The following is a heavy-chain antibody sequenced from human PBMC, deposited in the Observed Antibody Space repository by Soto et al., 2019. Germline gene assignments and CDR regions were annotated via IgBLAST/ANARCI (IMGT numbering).Heavy chain of an antibody. CDR3: ARDGGMDIVVVPAATPDY. V-gene: IGHV3-21*01. Sequence: EVQLVESGGGLVKPGGSLRLSCAASGFTFRSYSMNWVRQAPGKGLEWVSSISSSSSYIYYADSVKGRFTISRDNAKNSLYLQRNSLRAEDTAVYYCARDGGMDIVVVPAATPDYWGQGTLVTVSS. J-gene: IGHJ4*02. CDR2: ISSSSSYI. CDR1: GFTFRSYS. D-gene: IGHD2-2*03.